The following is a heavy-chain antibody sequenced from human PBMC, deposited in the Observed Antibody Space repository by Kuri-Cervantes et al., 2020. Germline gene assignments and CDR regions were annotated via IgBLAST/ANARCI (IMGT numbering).Heavy chain of an antibody. D-gene: IGHD2-15*01. CDR2: ISSSSSTI. CDR1: GFTFSSGS. Sequence: GGSRRPSCAASGFTFSSGSMNWVRQAPGKGLESVSYISSSSSTIHYADAVKGRFTISSENAKNSVFLQMNSLRGEDTAVYYCVRETMAGTTPEFWGQGTLVTVSS. V-gene: IGHV3-48*01. J-gene: IGHJ4*02. CDR3: VRETMAGTTPEF.